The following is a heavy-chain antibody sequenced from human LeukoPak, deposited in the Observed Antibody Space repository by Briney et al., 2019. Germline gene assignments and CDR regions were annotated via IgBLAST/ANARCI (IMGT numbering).Heavy chain of an antibody. CDR1: GYTLTELS. J-gene: IGHJ4*02. CDR2: FDPEDGET. CDR3: ATGRFLEWLPAY. D-gene: IGHD3-3*01. Sequence: GASVKVPCKVSGYTLTELSMHWVRHAPGKGLEWMGGFDPEDGETIYAQKFQGRVTMTEDTSTDTAYMELSSLRSEDTAVYYCATGRFLEWLPAYWGQGTLVTVSS. V-gene: IGHV1-24*01.